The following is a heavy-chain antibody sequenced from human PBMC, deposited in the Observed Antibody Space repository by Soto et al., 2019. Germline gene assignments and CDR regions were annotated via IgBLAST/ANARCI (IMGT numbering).Heavy chain of an antibody. V-gene: IGHV3-30-3*01. CDR3: ARENYGDYDEVKFDP. CDR1: GFTFSSYA. Sequence: QVQLVESGGGVVQPGRSLRLSCAASGFTFSSYAMHWVRQAPGKGLEWVAVISYDGSNKYYADSVKGRFTISRDNSKNTLYLQMNSLRAEDTAVYYCARENYGDYDEVKFDPWGQGNLVTVSS. J-gene: IGHJ5*02. CDR2: ISYDGSNK. D-gene: IGHD4-17*01.